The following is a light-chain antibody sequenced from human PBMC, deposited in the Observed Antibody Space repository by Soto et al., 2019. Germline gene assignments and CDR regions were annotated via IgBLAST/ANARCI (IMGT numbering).Light chain of an antibody. CDR3: SSYAGSNNSSYV. Sequence: QAVVTQPPSASGSPGQSVTISCTGTSSDVGGYNYVSWYQQHPGKAPKLMIYEVSKRPSGVPDRFSGSKSGNTASLTVSGLQAEDEADYYCSSYAGSNNSSYVFGTGTKVTVL. CDR1: SSDVGGYNY. V-gene: IGLV2-8*01. J-gene: IGLJ1*01. CDR2: EVS.